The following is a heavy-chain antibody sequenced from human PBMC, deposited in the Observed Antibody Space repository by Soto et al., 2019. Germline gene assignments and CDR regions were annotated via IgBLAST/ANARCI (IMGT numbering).Heavy chain of an antibody. CDR3: ARDRSITIFDLELGAFDI. Sequence: PGGSLRLSCAASGFTFSSYSMNWVRQAPGKGLEWVSYISSSSSTIYYADSVKGRFTISRDNAKNSLYLQMNSLRAEDTAVYYCARDRSITIFDLELGAFDIWGQGTMVTVSS. CDR2: ISSSSSTI. D-gene: IGHD3-3*01. V-gene: IGHV3-48*01. CDR1: GFTFSSYS. J-gene: IGHJ3*02.